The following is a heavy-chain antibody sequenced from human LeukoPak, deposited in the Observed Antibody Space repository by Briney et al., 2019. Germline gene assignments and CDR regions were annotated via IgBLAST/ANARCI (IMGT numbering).Heavy chain of an antibody. Sequence: SETLSLTCTVSGTFISSYYWSWLRQPPGKGLEWIGYIYYSGSTNYNPSLKSRVTISVDTSKNQFSLKLSSVTAADTAVYYCARGLGYYDSSVGYWGQGTLVTVSS. CDR1: GTFISSYY. J-gene: IGHJ4*02. CDR2: IYYSGST. D-gene: IGHD3-22*01. V-gene: IGHV4-59*01. CDR3: ARGLGYYDSSVGY.